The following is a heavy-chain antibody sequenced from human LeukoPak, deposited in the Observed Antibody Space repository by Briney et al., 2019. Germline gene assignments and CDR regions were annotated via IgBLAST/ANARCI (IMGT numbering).Heavy chain of an antibody. CDR2: IKQDGSQK. Sequence: PGGSLRLSCAASGFTFSSYWMSWVRQAPGKGLEWVANIKQDGSQKSYVDSVKGRFTISRDNTKNSLYLQMNSLRAEDTAVYYCARDPTYGSGSPAGGQGSLVTVSS. J-gene: IGHJ4*02. CDR1: GFTFSSYW. D-gene: IGHD3-10*01. CDR3: ARDPTYGSGSPA. V-gene: IGHV3-7*04.